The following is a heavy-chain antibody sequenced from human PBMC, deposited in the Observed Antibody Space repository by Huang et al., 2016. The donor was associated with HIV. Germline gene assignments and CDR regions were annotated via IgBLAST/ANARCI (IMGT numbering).Heavy chain of an antibody. CDR3: AAHGRIVGIPAAPLRFDP. CDR2: LYHSGTP. CDR1: GGSISSSSYY. J-gene: IGHJ5*02. V-gene: IGHV4-39*01. D-gene: IGHD6-13*01. Sequence: QLQLQESGPGLVKPSETLSLTCTVPGGSISSSSYYWGWIRQPPGKGLEWIGSLYHSGTPYYIPSLKSRVTISMDTSRTQFSLALSSVTAADTAVYYCAAHGRIVGIPAAPLRFDPWGQGTLVTVSS.